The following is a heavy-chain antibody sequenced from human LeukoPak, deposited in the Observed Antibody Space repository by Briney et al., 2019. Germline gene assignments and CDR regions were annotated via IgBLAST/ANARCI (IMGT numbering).Heavy chain of an antibody. CDR3: ARDQYPSRYYYYYYGMDV. D-gene: IGHD4-11*01. CDR1: GFTFSSYG. Sequence: PGGSLRLSCAASGFTFSSYGMHWVRQAPGKGLEWVAVISYDGSNKYYADSVKGRFTISRDNSKNTLYLQMSSLRAEDTAVYYCARDQYPSRYYYYYYGMDVWGQGTTVTVSS. CDR2: ISYDGSNK. J-gene: IGHJ6*02. V-gene: IGHV3-30*03.